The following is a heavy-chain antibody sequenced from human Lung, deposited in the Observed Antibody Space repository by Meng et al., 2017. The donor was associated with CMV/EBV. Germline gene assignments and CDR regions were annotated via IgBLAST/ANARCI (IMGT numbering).Heavy chain of an antibody. D-gene: IGHD4-23*01. J-gene: IGHJ4*02. Sequence: SETLSPTCAVYGGSFSGYYWSWIRQPPGKGLEWIGEINHSGSTDYNPSLKSRVTISVDTSKNQFSLKLSSVTAADTAVYYCASDYGGNSALYWGQGTLVTVSS. V-gene: IGHV4-34*01. CDR1: GGSFSGYY. CDR2: INHSGST. CDR3: ASDYGGNSALY.